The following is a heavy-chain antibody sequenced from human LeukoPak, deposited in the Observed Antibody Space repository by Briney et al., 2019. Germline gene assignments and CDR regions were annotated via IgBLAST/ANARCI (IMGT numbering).Heavy chain of an antibody. CDR3: AKDRGAAAGSLPPDDY. D-gene: IGHD6-13*01. J-gene: IGHJ4*02. V-gene: IGHV3-23*01. CDR1: GFTSSSYA. Sequence: PGGSLRLSCAASGFTSSSYAMSWVRPAPGKGLEWVSAISGSGGSTYYADSVKGRFTISRDNSKNTLYLQMNSLRAEDTAVYYCAKDRGAAAGSLPPDDYWGQGTLVTVSS. CDR2: ISGSGGST.